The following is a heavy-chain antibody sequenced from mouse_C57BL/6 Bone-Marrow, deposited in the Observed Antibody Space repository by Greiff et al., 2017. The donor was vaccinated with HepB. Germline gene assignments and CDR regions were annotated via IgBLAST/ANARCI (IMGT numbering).Heavy chain of an antibody. CDR1: GYTFTSYW. CDR2: IHPNSGST. V-gene: IGHV1-64*01. D-gene: IGHD2-12*01. J-gene: IGHJ3*01. Sequence: QVQLQQPGAELVKPGASVKLSCKASGYTFTSYWMHWVKQRPGQGLEWIGMIHPNSGSTNYNEKFKSKATLTVDKSSSTACMQLSSLTSEDSAVYYCARDDGPEPWFAYWGQGTLVTVSA. CDR3: ARDDGPEPWFAY.